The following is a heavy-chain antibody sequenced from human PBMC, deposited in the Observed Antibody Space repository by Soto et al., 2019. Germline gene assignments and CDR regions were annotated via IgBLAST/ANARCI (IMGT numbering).Heavy chain of an antibody. J-gene: IGHJ4*02. Sequence: GGPTRLCWAAAGCIFRDRFMRWIRQAPGKGLEWISYISKDSGRATRYADSVKGRFTISRDNAKNSLFLQMNNLTVEDTAVYYCAKENLAIPDSWGQGTLVTVSS. V-gene: IGHV3-11*01. CDR1: GCIFRDRF. D-gene: IGHD5-12*01. CDR2: ISKDSGRAT. CDR3: AKENLAIPDS.